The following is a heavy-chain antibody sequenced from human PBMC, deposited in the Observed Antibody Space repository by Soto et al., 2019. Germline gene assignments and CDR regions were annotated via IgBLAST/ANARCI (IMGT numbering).Heavy chain of an antibody. CDR3: GGDPLDSKCRLYGAVMFEH. CDR2: RIPIVGTA. J-gene: IGHJ1*01. V-gene: IGHV1-69*12. D-gene: IGHD2-21*01. Sequence: QDQLVQSGAEVKKPGSSVKDSCKASGGTFSSYAIRWVRQAPGQGLGWMVARIPIVGTANYEQKLQGRVRITAAETASTAYLELSYLASEDKAAYYSGGDPLDSKCRLYGAVMFEHWGQSSMVPGSS. CDR1: GGTFSSYA.